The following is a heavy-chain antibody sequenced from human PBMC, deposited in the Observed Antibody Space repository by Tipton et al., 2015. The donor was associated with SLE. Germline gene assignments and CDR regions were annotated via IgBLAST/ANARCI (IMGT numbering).Heavy chain of an antibody. Sequence: QLVQSGSELKKPGASVKVSCKASGYSFFRFVMNWVRQAPGQGLEWMGWINTNTGKPTYAQDFTGRFAFSLDTSVSTAYLQISSLQAEDTAVYFCARTYYQYGMDVWGQGTTVTVSS. V-gene: IGHV7-4-1*02. J-gene: IGHJ6*02. CDR3: ARTYYQYGMDV. CDR2: INTNTGKP. CDR1: GYSFFRFV.